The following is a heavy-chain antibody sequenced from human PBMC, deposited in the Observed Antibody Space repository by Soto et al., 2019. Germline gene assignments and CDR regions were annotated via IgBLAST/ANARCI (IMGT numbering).Heavy chain of an antibody. J-gene: IGHJ4*02. D-gene: IGHD3-3*01. V-gene: IGHV3-15*07. CDR3: VSYCDFGTGLYPH. CDR1: GFRFADNW. Sequence: EVRLVESGGGLIKPGGSLRLSCAASGFRFADNWMHWVRQAPGKGLEWVGRIKSRPDGETTDYAAPVKGRFTISRDNSRYTLYLEMNSHKSEDTGIYYFVSYCDFGTGLYPHWGQGLLDTVSS. CDR2: IKSRPDGETT.